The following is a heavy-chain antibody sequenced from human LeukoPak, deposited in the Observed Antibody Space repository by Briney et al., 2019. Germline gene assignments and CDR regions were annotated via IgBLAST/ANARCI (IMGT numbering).Heavy chain of an antibody. J-gene: IGHJ6*02. D-gene: IGHD6-19*01. V-gene: IGHV4-59*01. CDR2: IDNSWST. CDR1: GGSISSSY. Sequence: SETLSLTCTVSGGSISSSYWSWVRQPPGKGLEWIGYIDNSWSTNYNPSLKSRVTISLDTPKSQFSLELSSVTAADTAVYYCARAPLYSGGSGWSIYYFYAMDVWGQGTTVTVSS. CDR3: ARAPLYSGGSGWSIYYFYAMDV.